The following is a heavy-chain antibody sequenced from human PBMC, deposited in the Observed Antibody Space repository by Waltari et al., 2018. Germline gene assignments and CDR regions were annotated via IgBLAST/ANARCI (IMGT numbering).Heavy chain of an antibody. V-gene: IGHV3-30*18. J-gene: IGHJ6*02. D-gene: IGHD1-7*01. CDR1: GFTFNTFG. Sequence: QVQLVESGGGVVQPGGSLRLSCAASGFTFNTFGMHLVRQAPGKGLEWVALISNDGTDKYYGDSVKGRFTISRDNSKNTLHLQMNTLRAEDTAVYYCAKGLWELPPYYYYVMDVWGQGTTVTVSS. CDR3: AKGLWELPPYYYYVMDV. CDR2: ISNDGTDK.